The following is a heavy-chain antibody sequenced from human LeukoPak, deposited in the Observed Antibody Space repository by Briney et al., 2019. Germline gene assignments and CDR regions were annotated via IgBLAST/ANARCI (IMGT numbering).Heavy chain of an antibody. Sequence: GASVKVSCKASGYTFTSYYMHWVRQAPGQGLEWMGIINPSGGSTSYAQKFQGRVTMTRDTTTSTVYMELSSLRSEDTAVYYCARGYYYDSSGKPAHDYWGQGTLVTVSS. D-gene: IGHD3-22*01. CDR3: ARGYYYDSSGKPAHDY. CDR1: GYTFTSYY. V-gene: IGHV1-46*01. CDR2: INPSGGST. J-gene: IGHJ4*02.